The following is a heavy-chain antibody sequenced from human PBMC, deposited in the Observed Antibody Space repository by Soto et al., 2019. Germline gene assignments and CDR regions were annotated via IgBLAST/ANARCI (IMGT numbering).Heavy chain of an antibody. CDR3: ASTGEGFLAAAGTNRFDP. CDR2: IYYSGST. Sequence: SETLSLTCTVSGGSISSSSYYWGWIRQPPGKGLEWIGSIYYSGSTYYNPSLKSRVTISVDTSKNQFSLKLSSVTAADTAVYYCASTGEGFLAAAGTNRFDPWGQGTLVTVSS. D-gene: IGHD6-13*01. CDR1: GGSISSSSYY. V-gene: IGHV4-39*01. J-gene: IGHJ5*02.